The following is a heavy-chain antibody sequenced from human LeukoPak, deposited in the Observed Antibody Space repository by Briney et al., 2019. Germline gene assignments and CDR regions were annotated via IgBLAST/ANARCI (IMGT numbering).Heavy chain of an antibody. CDR2: ISSGGYI. D-gene: IGHD3-16*01. Sequence: PGGPLRLSCAASGFTFSNYGMNWVRQAPGKGLEWVSSISSGGYIYYADSMKGRFTISRDNAKNSLYLQMNSLRAEDTAVYYCARAGGYGLPFTYYFDYWGQGTLVTVSS. J-gene: IGHJ4*02. CDR1: GFTFSNYG. CDR3: ARAGGYGLPFTYYFDY. V-gene: IGHV3-21*01.